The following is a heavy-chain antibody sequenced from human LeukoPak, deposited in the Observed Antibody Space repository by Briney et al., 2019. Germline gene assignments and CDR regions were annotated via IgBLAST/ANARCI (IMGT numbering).Heavy chain of an antibody. CDR2: INHSGST. J-gene: IGHJ5*02. CDR1: GGSFSGYY. Sequence: PSETLSLTCAVYGGSFSGYYWSWIRQPPGKGLEWIGEINHSGSTNYNPSLKSRVTISVDTSKNLFSLKLSSVTAADTAVYYCARKANWFDPWGQGTLVTVSS. V-gene: IGHV4-34*01. CDR3: ARKANWFDP.